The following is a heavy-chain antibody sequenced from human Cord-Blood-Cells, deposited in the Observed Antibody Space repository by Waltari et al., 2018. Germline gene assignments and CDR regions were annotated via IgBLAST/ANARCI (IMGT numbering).Heavy chain of an antibody. CDR1: GGSISSYY. CDR3: ASYPYYYGSGSYYTGHFDY. D-gene: IGHD3-10*01. J-gene: IGHJ4*02. V-gene: IGHV4-4*07. Sequence: QVQLQESGPGLVTPSATLSLTCTVSGGSISSYYWSWIRQPAGKGLESIGRIYTSGSTNYNPSLKSRVTMSVDTSKNQFSLKLSSVTAADTAVYYCASYPYYYGSGSYYTGHFDYWGQGTLVTVSS. CDR2: IYTSGST.